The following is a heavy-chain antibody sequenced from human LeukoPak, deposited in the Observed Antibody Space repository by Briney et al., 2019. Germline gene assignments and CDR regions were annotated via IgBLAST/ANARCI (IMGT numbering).Heavy chain of an antibody. CDR1: GFTLSSYA. CDR2: TSSSDAGT. J-gene: IGHJ3*02. V-gene: IGHV3-23*01. Sequence: GGSLRLSCAASGFTLSSYAMSWVRQAPGKGLEWVSATSSSDAGTYYAESVRGRFTISRDNAKNSLYLQMNSLRVEDTALYYCAKDFYRLGEFDAFDNWGQGTMVTVSS. D-gene: IGHD3-16*01. CDR3: AKDFYRLGEFDAFDN.